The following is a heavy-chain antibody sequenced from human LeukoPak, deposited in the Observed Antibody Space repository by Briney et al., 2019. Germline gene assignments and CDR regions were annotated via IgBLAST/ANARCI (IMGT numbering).Heavy chain of an antibody. CDR1: GLILNNAW. CDR3: YQLFPAY. CDR2: IKSKTDGDTT. J-gene: IGHJ4*02. D-gene: IGHD2-2*01. Sequence: GGSLRLSCAASGLILNNAWIHWVRQAPGKGLEWVGRIKSKTDGDTTDYAVPVKGRFSISRDDSRNTVYLQMNSLKTEDTAMYYCYQLFPAYWGQGTLVIVSS. V-gene: IGHV3-15*07.